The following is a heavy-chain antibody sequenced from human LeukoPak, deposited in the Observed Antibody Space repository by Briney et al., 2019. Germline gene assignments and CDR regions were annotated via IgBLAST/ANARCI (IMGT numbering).Heavy chain of an antibody. CDR2: FDPEDGEI. V-gene: IGHV1-24*01. D-gene: IGHD6-6*01. CDR1: GYTLTELS. J-gene: IGHJ4*02. CDR3: ATGLGAARREPFDY. Sequence: ASVKVSCKVSGYTLTELSMHWVRQAPGKGLEWMGGFDPEDGEIIYAQKFQGRVTMTEDTSTDTAYMELNSLRSEDTAVYYCATGLGAARREPFDYWGQGTLVTVSS.